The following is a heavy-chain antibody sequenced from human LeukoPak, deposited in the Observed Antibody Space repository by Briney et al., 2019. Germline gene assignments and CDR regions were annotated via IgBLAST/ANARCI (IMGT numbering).Heavy chain of an antibody. J-gene: IGHJ4*02. CDR1: GFTFNNYAM. CDR2: IYRSGAT. CDR3: ARNAGYSDLNY. V-gene: IGHV4-4*02. D-gene: IGHD3-22*01. Sequence: GSLRLSCAASGFTFNNYAMTWVRQPPGKGLEWIGEIYRSGATNYNPSLRSRVTVSLDKSKNQFSLRLNSVTAADTAIYYCARNAGYSDLNYWGQGVLVTVSS.